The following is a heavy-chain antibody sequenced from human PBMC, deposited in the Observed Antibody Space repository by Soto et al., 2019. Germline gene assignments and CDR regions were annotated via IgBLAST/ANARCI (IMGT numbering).Heavy chain of an antibody. CDR1: GYTFTSYG. CDR3: AREGIRGQYRYGLNYYYYAMDV. J-gene: IGHJ6*02. V-gene: IGHV1-18*01. D-gene: IGHD5-18*01. Sequence: GASVTVSCKASGYTFTSYGIGWVRQAPGQGLEWMGWISAYNGNTNYAQKLQGRVTMTTDTSTRSAYMELRSLRSDDTAVYYCAREGIRGQYRYGLNYYYYAMDVWGHGTTVTVS. CDR2: ISAYNGNT.